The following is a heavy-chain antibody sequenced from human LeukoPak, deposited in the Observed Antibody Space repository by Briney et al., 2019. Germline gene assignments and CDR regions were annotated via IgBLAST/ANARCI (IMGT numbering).Heavy chain of an antibody. J-gene: IGHJ6*02. D-gene: IGHD6-19*01. Sequence: ASVKVSCKASGYTFTGFYMHWVRQAPGQGLEWMGWINPNSGGTNYAQKFQGRVTMTRDTSISTAYMELSRLRSDDTAVYYCARQWLASYYYYHYGMDVWGQGTTVTVSS. CDR3: ARQWLASYYYYHYGMDV. V-gene: IGHV1-2*02. CDR2: INPNSGGT. CDR1: GYTFTGFY.